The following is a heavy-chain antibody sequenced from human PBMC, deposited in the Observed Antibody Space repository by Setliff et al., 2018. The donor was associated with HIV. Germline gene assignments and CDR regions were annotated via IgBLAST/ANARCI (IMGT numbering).Heavy chain of an antibody. J-gene: IGHJ6*03. CDR2: IIPIFGTA. CDR1: GGTFSSYA. CDR3: ARGGGSSWAYYYYMDV. D-gene: IGHD6-13*01. V-gene: IGHV1-69*13. Sequence: ASVKVSCKASGGTFSSYAISWVRQAPGQGLEWMGGIIPIFGTANYAQKFQGRATITADESTSTAYMELSSLRSEDTAVYYCARGGGSSWAYYYYMDVWGKGTTVTVSS.